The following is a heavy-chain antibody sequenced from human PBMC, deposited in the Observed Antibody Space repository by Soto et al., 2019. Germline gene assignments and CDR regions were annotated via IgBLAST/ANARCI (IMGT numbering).Heavy chain of an antibody. D-gene: IGHD4-17*01. CDR1: RGSINNYY. V-gene: IGHV4-59*03. Sequence: SETLSLTCTVSRGSINNYYWTLIRQPPGKGLEWIGYVSYSGRTNYNPSLKSRVNMFVDKSKNQFSLNLTSVTAADTAVYYCARLQYTVVTAIYVWGQGTMVT. J-gene: IGHJ3*01. CDR2: VSYSGRT. CDR3: ARLQYTVVTAIYV.